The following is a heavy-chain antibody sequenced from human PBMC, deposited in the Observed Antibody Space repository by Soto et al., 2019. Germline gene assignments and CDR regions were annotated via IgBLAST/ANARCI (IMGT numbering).Heavy chain of an antibody. CDR2: ISSDGGST. CDR1: GFTFSSYA. V-gene: IGHV3-64D*06. D-gene: IGHD3-9*01. CDR3: VKALRYFDWLPDFDY. Sequence: QSXGSLRLSCSASGFTFSSYAMHWVRQAPGKGLEYVSAISSDGGSTYYADSVKGRFTISRGNSKNTLYLQMSSLRAEDTAVYYCVKALRYFDWLPDFDYWGQGTLVTVSS. J-gene: IGHJ4*02.